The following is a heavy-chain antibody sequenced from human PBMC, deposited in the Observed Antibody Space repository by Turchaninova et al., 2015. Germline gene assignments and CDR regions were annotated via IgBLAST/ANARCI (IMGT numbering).Heavy chain of an antibody. CDR2: IDPRDSET. CDR1: GDPFSSSW. D-gene: IGHD6-19*01. J-gene: IGHJ4*02. V-gene: IGHV5-10-1*03. CDR3: AVTPNYYGSSGYF. Sequence: DVQLLQSGAAVKAHGEVRRIPCKASGDPFSSSWISWVRQLPGNGLEWMGKIDPRDSETKYSPSFQGHVSISADKSISTAYLQWRSLKASDTAIYYCAVTPNYYGSSGYFWSQGTPVTVSS.